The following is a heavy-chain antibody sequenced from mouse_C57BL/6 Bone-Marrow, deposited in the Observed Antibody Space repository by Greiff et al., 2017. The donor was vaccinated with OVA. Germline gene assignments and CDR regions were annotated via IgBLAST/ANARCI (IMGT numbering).Heavy chain of an antibody. CDR1: GYSFTSYY. V-gene: IGHV1-66*01. Sequence: QVQLKQSGPELVKPGASVKISCKASGYSFTSYYIHWVKQRPGQGLEWIGWIYPGSGNTKYNEKFKGKATLTADTSSSTAYMQLSSLTSEDSAVYYCARSSSYPFAYWGQGTLVTVSA. CDR3: ARSSSYPFAY. CDR2: IYPGSGNT. J-gene: IGHJ3*01. D-gene: IGHD1-1*01.